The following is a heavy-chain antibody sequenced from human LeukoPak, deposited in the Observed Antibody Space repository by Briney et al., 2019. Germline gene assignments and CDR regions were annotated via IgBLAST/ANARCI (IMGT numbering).Heavy chain of an antibody. Sequence: SETVSLTCAVYGGSFSGYYWSWIRQPPGKGLEWIGEINHSGSTNYNPSLKSRVTISVDTSKNQFSLKLSSVTAADTAVYYCAREGVGNYWGQGTLVTVSS. CDR2: INHSGST. CDR3: AREGVGNY. V-gene: IGHV4-34*01. D-gene: IGHD7-27*01. CDR1: GGSFSGYY. J-gene: IGHJ4*02.